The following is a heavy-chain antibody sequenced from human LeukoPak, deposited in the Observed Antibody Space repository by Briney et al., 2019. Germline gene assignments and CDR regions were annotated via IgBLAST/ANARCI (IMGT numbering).Heavy chain of an antibody. D-gene: IGHD1-26*01. J-gene: IGHJ3*02. CDR2: IYSGGNT. Sequence: TGGSLRLSCAASGFTVSSNYMTWVRQAPGKGLEWVSVIYSGGNTYYADSVKGRFTISRDNTKNTLYLQMNSLRAEDTALYYCARGLVVGGTGVWAFDIWGQGTMVTVSS. CDR1: GFTVSSNY. V-gene: IGHV3-66*01. CDR3: ARGLVVGGTGVWAFDI.